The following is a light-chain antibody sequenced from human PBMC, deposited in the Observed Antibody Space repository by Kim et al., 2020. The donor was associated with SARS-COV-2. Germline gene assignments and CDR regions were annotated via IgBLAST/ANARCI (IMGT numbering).Light chain of an antibody. Sequence: SPGERATLSCRASPSVSSSYLAWYQQKPGQAPRLLIYGASSRATGIPDRFSGSGSGTDFTLTISRLEPEDFAVYYCQQYGSSPFTFGPGTKVDIK. CDR3: QQYGSSPFT. CDR1: PSVSSSY. V-gene: IGKV3-20*01. CDR2: GAS. J-gene: IGKJ3*01.